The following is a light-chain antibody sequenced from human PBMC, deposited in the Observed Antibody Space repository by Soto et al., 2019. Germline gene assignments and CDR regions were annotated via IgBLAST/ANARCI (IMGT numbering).Light chain of an antibody. CDR1: SSDVGGYNY. CDR2: DVS. J-gene: IGLJ1*01. Sequence: QSALTQPASVSGSPGQSITISCTGTSSDVGGYNYVSWYQDHPGKAPKLMIYDVSNRPSGVSNRFSRSKSANTASLTISGLQAEDEADYYCSSYRSSSALGVFGTGTKLTVL. CDR3: SSYRSSSALGV. V-gene: IGLV2-14*03.